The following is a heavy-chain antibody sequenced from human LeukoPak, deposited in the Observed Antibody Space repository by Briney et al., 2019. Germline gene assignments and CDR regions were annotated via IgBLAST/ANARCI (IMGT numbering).Heavy chain of an antibody. D-gene: IGHD5-12*01. Sequence: GGSLRLSCAASGFTFSSYSMNWVRQAPGKGLEWISYIGISSGNTKYADSVKGRFTISADSAKNSLYLQTNSLRVEDTAVYYCARDYRYAFDNWGQGTLVTVSS. CDR2: IGISSGNT. V-gene: IGHV3-48*04. CDR1: GFTFSSYS. CDR3: ARDYRYAFDN. J-gene: IGHJ4*02.